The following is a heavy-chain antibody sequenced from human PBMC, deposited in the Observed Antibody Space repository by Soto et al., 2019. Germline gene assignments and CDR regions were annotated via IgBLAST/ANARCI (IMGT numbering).Heavy chain of an antibody. D-gene: IGHD3-10*01. V-gene: IGHV1-69*10. J-gene: IGHJ3*02. Sequence: GASVKVSCKASVGTFSSYAISWVRQAPGQGLEWMGGIIPILGIANYAQKFQGRVTITADKSTSTAYMELSSLRSEDAAVYYCARLGYGSGAYAFDIWGQGTMVTVSS. CDR1: VGTFSSYA. CDR2: IIPILGIA. CDR3: ARLGYGSGAYAFDI.